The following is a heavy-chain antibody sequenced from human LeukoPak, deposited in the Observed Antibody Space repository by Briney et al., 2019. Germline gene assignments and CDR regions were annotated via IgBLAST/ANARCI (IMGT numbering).Heavy chain of an antibody. CDR2: ISAYNGNT. V-gene: IGHV1-18*04. D-gene: IGHD1-26*01. Sequence: ASVKVSCKASGYTFTGYYMHWVRQAPGQGLEWMGWISAYNGNTNYAQKLQGRVTMTTGTSTSTAYMELRSLRSDDTAVYYCARVLGPIVPGNYWGQGTLVTVSS. CDR3: ARVLGPIVPGNY. CDR1: GYTFTGYY. J-gene: IGHJ4*02.